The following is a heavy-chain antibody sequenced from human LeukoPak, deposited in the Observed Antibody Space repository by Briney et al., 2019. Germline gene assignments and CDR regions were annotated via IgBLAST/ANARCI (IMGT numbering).Heavy chain of an antibody. CDR1: GFTFSSYA. J-gene: IGHJ4*02. V-gene: IGHV3-23*01. CDR2: INGSGDST. CDR3: AKTRPLDSSSWSHGDY. Sequence: PGGSLRLSCAASGFTFSSYAMSWVRQAPGKGLEWVSGINGSGDSTYYGDSVKGRFTISRDNSKNTLYLQMNSLRAEDTAVYYCAKTRPLDSSSWSHGDYWGQGTLVTVSS. D-gene: IGHD6-13*01.